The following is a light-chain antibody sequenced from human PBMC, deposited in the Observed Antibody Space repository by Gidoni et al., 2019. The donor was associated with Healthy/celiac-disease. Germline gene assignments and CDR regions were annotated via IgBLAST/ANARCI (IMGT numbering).Light chain of an antibody. J-gene: IGKJ4*01. CDR3: QQYGSSP. CDR1: QSVSSSY. Sequence: EIVLTQSPGTLSLSPGERATSSCRASQSVSSSYLAWYQQKPGQAPRLLIYGASSRATGIPDRFSGSGSGTDFTLTISRLEPEDFAVYYCQQYGSSPFGGGTKVEIK. CDR2: GAS. V-gene: IGKV3-20*01.